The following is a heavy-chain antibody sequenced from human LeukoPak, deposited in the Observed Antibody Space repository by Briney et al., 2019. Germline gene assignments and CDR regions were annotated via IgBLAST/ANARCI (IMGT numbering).Heavy chain of an antibody. CDR1: GGSISSGDYY. Sequence: SQTLSLTCTVSGGSISSGDYYWSWIRQPPGKGLEWIGYIYYSGSTYYNPSLKSRVTISVDTSKNQFSLKLSSVTAADTAVYYCARWGTVVTYFDIWGQGTMVTVSS. J-gene: IGHJ3*02. D-gene: IGHD4-23*01. CDR2: IYYSGST. V-gene: IGHV4-30-4*08. CDR3: ARWGTVVTYFDI.